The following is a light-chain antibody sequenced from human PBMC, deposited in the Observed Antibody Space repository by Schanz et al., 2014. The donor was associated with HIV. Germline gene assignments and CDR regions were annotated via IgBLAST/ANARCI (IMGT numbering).Light chain of an antibody. V-gene: IGLV2-11*02. CDR1: SSDVGGYNY. CDR3: CSYAGSYTLVV. Sequence: QSALTQPPSASGSPGQSVTISCTGTSSDVGGYNYASWYQQHPGKAPKVMIYEVSKRPSGVSNRFSGSKSGNTASLTISGLQAEDEADYYCCSYAGSYTLVVFGGGTKLTVL. CDR2: EVS. J-gene: IGLJ3*02.